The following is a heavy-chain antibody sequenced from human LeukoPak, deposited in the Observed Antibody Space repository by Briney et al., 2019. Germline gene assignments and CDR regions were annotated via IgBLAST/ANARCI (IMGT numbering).Heavy chain of an antibody. D-gene: IGHD3-3*01. CDR1: GYTFTSYY. CDR2: INPSGGST. CDR3: VRDTIFGVVMTYYFDY. J-gene: IGHJ4*02. Sequence: GASVKVSCKASGYTFTSYYMHWVRQAPGQGLEWMGIINPSGGSTSYAQKFQGRVTMNRDTSTSTVYMELSSLRSEDTAVYYCVRDTIFGVVMTYYFDYWGQGTLVTVSS. V-gene: IGHV1-46*01.